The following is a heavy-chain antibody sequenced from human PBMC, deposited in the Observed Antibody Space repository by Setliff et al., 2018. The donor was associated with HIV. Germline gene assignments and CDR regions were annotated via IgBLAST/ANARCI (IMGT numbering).Heavy chain of an antibody. V-gene: IGHV1-46*01. J-gene: IGHJ4*02. D-gene: IGHD6-13*01. Sequence: VASVKVSCKASGYSFTTFHIHWVRQAPGQGLEWMGRVNPSGGRTIYAPNFQGRITMTRDTSTNTVYMGLSSLRSDDTAVYWCTRENIAAADTGLAGFFDYWGQGTLVTVSS. CDR1: GYSFTTFH. CDR2: VNPSGGRT. CDR3: TRENIAAADTGLAGFFDY.